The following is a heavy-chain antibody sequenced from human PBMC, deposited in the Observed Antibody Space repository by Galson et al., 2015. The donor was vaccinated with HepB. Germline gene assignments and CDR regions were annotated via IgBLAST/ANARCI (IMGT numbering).Heavy chain of an antibody. CDR1: GFTVSDNY. CDR3: ARDILVIPSHTRLRPYYYYGMDV. D-gene: IGHD2-21*01. Sequence: SLRLSCAASGFTVSDNYLNWVRQAPGKGLVWVSVIYSDGTTYYTDSVKGRFTISRDKYENTLYLQMNSLRTEDTAVYYCARDILVIPSHTRLRPYYYYGMDVWGQGTTVIVSS. V-gene: IGHV3-53*01. CDR2: IYSDGTT. J-gene: IGHJ6*02.